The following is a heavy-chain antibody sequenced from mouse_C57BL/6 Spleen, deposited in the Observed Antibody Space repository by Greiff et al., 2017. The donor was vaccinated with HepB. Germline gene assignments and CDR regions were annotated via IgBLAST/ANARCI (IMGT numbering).Heavy chain of an antibody. Sequence: EVQLQQSGPELVKPGASVKISCKASGYSFTDYNMNWVKQSNGKSLEWIGVINPNYGTTSYNQKFKGKATLTVDQSSSTAYMQLNSLTSADSAGYYCARVDYYGSHLWYFDVWGTGTTVTVSS. J-gene: IGHJ1*03. D-gene: IGHD1-1*01. V-gene: IGHV1-39*01. CDR3: ARVDYYGSHLWYFDV. CDR1: GYSFTDYN. CDR2: INPNYGTT.